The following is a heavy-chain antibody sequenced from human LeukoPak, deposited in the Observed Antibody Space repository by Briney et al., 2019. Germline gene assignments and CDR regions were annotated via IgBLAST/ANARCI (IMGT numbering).Heavy chain of an antibody. CDR3: ARGVYYDSSGYYYNSAYFDY. CDR2: ISYDGSNK. J-gene: IGHJ4*02. Sequence: GGSLRLSCAASGFTFSSYAMHWVRQAPGKGLEWVAVISYDGSNKYYADSVKGRFTISRDNSKNTLYLQMNRLRAEDTAVYYCARGVYYDSSGYYYNSAYFDYWGQGTLVTVSS. D-gene: IGHD3-22*01. V-gene: IGHV3-30-3*01. CDR1: GFTFSSYA.